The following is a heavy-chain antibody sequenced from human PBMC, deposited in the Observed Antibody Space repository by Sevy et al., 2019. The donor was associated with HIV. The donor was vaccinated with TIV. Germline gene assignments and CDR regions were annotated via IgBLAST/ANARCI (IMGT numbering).Heavy chain of an antibody. CDR3: ARASGGYYDSSGPSDY. CDR1: GYTFTGYY. D-gene: IGHD3-22*01. Sequence: ASVKVSCKASGYTFTGYYMHWVRQAPGQGLEWMGWINPNSGGTNYAQKFQGRVTMTRDTSISTAYMELSRLRSDDTAMYYCARASGGYYDSSGPSDYWGQGTLVTVSS. CDR2: INPNSGGT. V-gene: IGHV1-2*02. J-gene: IGHJ4*02.